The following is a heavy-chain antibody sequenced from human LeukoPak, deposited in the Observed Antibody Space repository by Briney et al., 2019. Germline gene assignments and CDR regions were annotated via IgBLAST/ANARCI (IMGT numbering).Heavy chain of an antibody. D-gene: IGHD1-26*01. CDR3: ARLPRELPSLVPNYYMDV. CDR2: IYTSGST. J-gene: IGHJ6*03. CDR1: GGSISSGSYY. Sequence: PSETLSLTCTVSGGSISSGSYYWSWIRQPAGKGLEWIGRIYTSGSTNYNPSLKSRVTISVDTSKNQFSLKLSSVTAADTAVYYCARLPRELPSLVPNYYMDVWGKGTTVIVSS. V-gene: IGHV4-61*02.